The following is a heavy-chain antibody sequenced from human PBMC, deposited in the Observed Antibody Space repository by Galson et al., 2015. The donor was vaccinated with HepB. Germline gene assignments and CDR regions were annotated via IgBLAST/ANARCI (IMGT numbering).Heavy chain of an antibody. Sequence: SVKVSCKASGGTFSSFGISWVRQAPGQGLEWMGGILPIVDTTNYAQKFQDRVTIAADESTSTAYLELSSLRSEDTAVYYCVCQLLTNNYYYYYMDVWGKGTTVTVSS. CDR3: VCQLLTNNYYYYYMDV. V-gene: IGHV1-69*13. CDR2: ILPIVDTT. D-gene: IGHD2-2*01. J-gene: IGHJ6*03. CDR1: GGTFSSFG.